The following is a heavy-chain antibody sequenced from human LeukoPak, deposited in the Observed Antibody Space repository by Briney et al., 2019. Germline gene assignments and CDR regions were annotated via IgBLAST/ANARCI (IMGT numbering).Heavy chain of an antibody. CDR2: ISYDGSNK. Sequence: AGGSLRLSCAASGFTFSSYGMHWVRQAPGKGLEWVAVISYDGSNKYYADSVKGRFTISRDNSKNTLYLQMNSPRAEDTAVYYCAKSRDYYFDYWGQGTLVTVSS. CDR1: GFTFSSYG. J-gene: IGHJ4*02. CDR3: AKSRDYYFDY. V-gene: IGHV3-30*18.